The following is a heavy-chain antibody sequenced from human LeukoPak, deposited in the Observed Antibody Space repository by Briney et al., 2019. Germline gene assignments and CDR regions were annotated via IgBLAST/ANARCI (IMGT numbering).Heavy chain of an antibody. CDR3: ARVFKAAARWLDY. V-gene: IGHV1-18*01. CDR2: ISAYNGNT. Sequence: ASVKVSCKASRYTFTSYAMHWVRQAPGQGLEWMGWISAYNGNTNYAQKLQGRVTMTTDTSTSTAYMELRSLRSDVTAVYYCARVFKAAARWLDYWGQGTLVTVSS. D-gene: IGHD2-2*01. CDR1: RYTFTSYA. J-gene: IGHJ4*02.